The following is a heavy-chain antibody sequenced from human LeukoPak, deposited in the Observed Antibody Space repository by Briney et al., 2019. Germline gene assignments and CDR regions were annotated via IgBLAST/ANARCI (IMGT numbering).Heavy chain of an antibody. V-gene: IGHV5-51*01. CDR1: GYSFTTYW. D-gene: IGHD4-17*01. J-gene: IGHJ3*02. CDR2: IYPGDSDT. Sequence: GESLKISCKGSGYSFTTYWVAWVRQMPGKGLEWMGIIYPGDSDTRYSPSFQGQVTISADKSISTAYLPWSSLKASDTAMYYCARRAYGDYAFDIWGQGTMVTVSS. CDR3: ARRAYGDYAFDI.